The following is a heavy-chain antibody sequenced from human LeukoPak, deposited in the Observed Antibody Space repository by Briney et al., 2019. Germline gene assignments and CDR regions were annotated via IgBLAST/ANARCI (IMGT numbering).Heavy chain of an antibody. V-gene: IGHV1-69-2*01. D-gene: IGHD3-3*01. Sequence: GATVKISCKASGYTFSDYYMHWVQHVPTKGLQWVGRVEPEDGDTVYSENFQGRVTITADTSTDTAFMELSNLKSEDTAVYYCATRYYGFWSGNFTSHWYFDLWGRGTLVTVSS. CDR2: VEPEDGDT. J-gene: IGHJ2*01. CDR1: GYTFSDYY. CDR3: ATRYYGFWSGNFTSHWYFDL.